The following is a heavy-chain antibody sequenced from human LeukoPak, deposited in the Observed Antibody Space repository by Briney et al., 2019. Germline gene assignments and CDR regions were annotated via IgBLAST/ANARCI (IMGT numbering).Heavy chain of an antibody. V-gene: IGHV3-23*01. CDR2: ISCRGDST. Sequence: GGSLRLSCAASGYTFSNYAMTWVRRAPGKGLEWVSGISCRGDSTYYADSVKGRFTISRDNSKNTVYMQMNSLRAEDTALYYCAKTYYYGSGTFSFDHWGQGTLVTVSS. J-gene: IGHJ4*02. CDR1: GYTFSNYA. D-gene: IGHD3-10*01. CDR3: AKTYYYGSGTFSFDH.